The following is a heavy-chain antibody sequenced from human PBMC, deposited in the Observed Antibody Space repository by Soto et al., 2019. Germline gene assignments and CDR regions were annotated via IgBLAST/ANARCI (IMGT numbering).Heavy chain of an antibody. Sequence: SETLSLTCAVSGGSISSGGYSWSWIRQPPGKGLEWIGYIYHSGSTYYNPSLKSRVTISVDRSKNQFSLKLSSVTAADTAVYYCASESSSSHIDYWGQGTLVTVSS. J-gene: IGHJ4*02. D-gene: IGHD6-6*01. CDR3: ASESSSSHIDY. CDR2: IYHSGST. CDR1: GGSISSGGYS. V-gene: IGHV4-30-2*01.